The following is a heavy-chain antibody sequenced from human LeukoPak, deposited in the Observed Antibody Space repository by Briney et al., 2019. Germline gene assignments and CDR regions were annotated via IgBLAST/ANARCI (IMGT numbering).Heavy chain of an antibody. D-gene: IGHD2-15*01. V-gene: IGHV3-73*01. CDR3: TRRDKEGHFDY. CDR2: IRSKANSYAT. CDR1: GFTFSGAA. Sequence: GGSLRLSCAASGFTFSGAAMHWVRQAAGKGLEWVGRIRSKANSYATAYAASVKGRFTISRDDSKTTAFLQMNSLKVEDTAVYYCTRRDKEGHFDYWGQGTLVTVSS. J-gene: IGHJ4*02.